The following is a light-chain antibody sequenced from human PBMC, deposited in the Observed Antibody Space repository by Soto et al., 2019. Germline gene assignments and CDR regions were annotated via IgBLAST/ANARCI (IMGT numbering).Light chain of an antibody. V-gene: IGKV3-20*01. CDR2: GAS. Sequence: EIVLTQAPGIFSLSPGERASLSCGASQSISSSFLAWYQQKPGQAPRLLIYGASSRATGIPDRFSGTGSETDFTLTISRLEPEDFAVYYCQQYDNSPITCGQGIRLEIK. CDR3: QQYDNSPIT. CDR1: QSISSSF. J-gene: IGKJ5*01.